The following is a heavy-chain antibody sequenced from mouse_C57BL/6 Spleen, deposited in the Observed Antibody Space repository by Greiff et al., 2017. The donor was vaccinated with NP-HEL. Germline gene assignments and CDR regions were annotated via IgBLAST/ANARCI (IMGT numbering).Heavy chain of an antibody. D-gene: IGHD2-4*01. CDR2: IDPSDSYT. J-gene: IGHJ4*01. CDR1: GYTFTSYW. Sequence: QVQLQQPGAELVRPGTSVKLSCKASGYTFTSYWMHWVKQRPGQGLEWIGVIDPSDSYTNYNQKFKGKATLTVDTSSSTAYLQLSSLTSEDSAVYYCARHDYDRDYYAMDYWGQGTSVTVSS. V-gene: IGHV1-59*01. CDR3: ARHDYDRDYYAMDY.